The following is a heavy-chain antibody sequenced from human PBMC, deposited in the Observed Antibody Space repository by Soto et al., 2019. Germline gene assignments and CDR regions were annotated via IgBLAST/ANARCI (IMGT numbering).Heavy chain of an antibody. Sequence: SETLSLTCTVSGGSISSSSYYWGWIRQPPGKGLEWIGSIYYSGSTYYNPSLKSRVTISVDTSKNQFSLKLSSVTAADTAVYYCARRYDYDYIWDAFDIWGQGTMVTVSS. D-gene: IGHD3-16*01. CDR3: ARRYDYDYIWDAFDI. CDR2: IYYSGST. V-gene: IGHV4-39*01. CDR1: GGSISSSSYY. J-gene: IGHJ3*02.